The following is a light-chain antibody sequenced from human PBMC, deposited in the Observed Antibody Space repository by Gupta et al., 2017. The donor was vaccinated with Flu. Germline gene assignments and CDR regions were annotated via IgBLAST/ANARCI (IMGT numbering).Light chain of an antibody. CDR3: AAWDDSLNGWV. V-gene: IGLV1-44*01. CDR1: SSNSGSNT. CDR2: TNN. Sequence: RVTISCSGSSSNSGSNTVNWYQQLPGTAPKLLIHTNNQRPSGVPDRVSGSKSGTSASLAISGLQSEDEADYYCAAWDDSLNGWVFGGGTKLTVL. J-gene: IGLJ3*02.